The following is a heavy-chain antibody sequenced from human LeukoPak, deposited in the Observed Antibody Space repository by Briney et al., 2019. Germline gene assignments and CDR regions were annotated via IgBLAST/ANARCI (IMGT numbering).Heavy chain of an antibody. D-gene: IGHD3-10*01. CDR2: IYYSGST. CDR1: GGSISSGGYY. V-gene: IGHV4-61*08. J-gene: IGHJ3*02. Sequence: SETLSLTCTVSGGSISSGGYYWSWIRQPPGKGLEWIGYIYYSGSTNYNPSLKSRVTISVDTSKNQFSLKLSSVTAADTAVYYCARSLWFGESLDAFDIWGQGTMVTVSS. CDR3: ARSLWFGESLDAFDI.